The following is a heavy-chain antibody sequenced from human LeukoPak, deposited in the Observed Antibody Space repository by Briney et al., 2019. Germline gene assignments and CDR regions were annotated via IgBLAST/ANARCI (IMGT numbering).Heavy chain of an antibody. V-gene: IGHV1-69*13. CDR2: IIPIFGTA. CDR1: GGTFSSYA. Sequence: GASVKVSCKASGGTFSSYAISWVRQAPGQGLEWMGGIIPIFGTANYAQKFQGRVTITADESTSTAYMELSSLRSEDTAVYYCAGMVAPGFDYWGQGTLFTVSS. J-gene: IGHJ4*01. CDR3: AGMVAPGFDY. D-gene: IGHD1-26*01.